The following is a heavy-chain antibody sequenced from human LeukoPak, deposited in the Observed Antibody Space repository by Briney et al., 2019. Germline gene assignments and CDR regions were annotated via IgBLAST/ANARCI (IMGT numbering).Heavy chain of an antibody. CDR2: ISGSGGST. D-gene: IGHD2-15*01. J-gene: IGHJ5*02. CDR3: AKEPAHCSGGSCYSEDNWFDP. Sequence: GGSLRLSCAASGFTFSSYAMSWVRQAPGKGLEWVSAISGSGGSTYYADSVKGRFTISRDNSKNTLYLQMNSLRAEDTAVHYCAKEPAHCSGGSCYSEDNWFDPWGQGTLVTVSS. V-gene: IGHV3-23*01. CDR1: GFTFSSYA.